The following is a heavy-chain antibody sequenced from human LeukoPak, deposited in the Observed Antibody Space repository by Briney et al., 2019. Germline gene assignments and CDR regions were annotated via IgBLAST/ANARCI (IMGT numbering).Heavy chain of an antibody. CDR3: AKTLRPFVRSYADY. V-gene: IGHV3-23*01. CDR2: IFPSGGEI. D-gene: IGHD3-16*01. CDR1: GFTFSTFA. J-gene: IGHJ4*02. Sequence: PGGSLRLSCAASGFTFSTFAMIWVRQPPGKGLEWVSSIFPSGGEIHYADSVRGRFTISRDNSKSTLSLQMNSLRAEDTAVYYCAKTLRPFVRSYADYWGQGTLVTVSS.